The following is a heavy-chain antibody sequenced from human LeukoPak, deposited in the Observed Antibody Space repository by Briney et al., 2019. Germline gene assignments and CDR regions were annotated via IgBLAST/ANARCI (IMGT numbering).Heavy chain of an antibody. J-gene: IGHJ4*02. CDR2: ISGNGDDT. V-gene: IGHV3-23*01. CDR1: GFTFGSYG. CDR3: AREPIKIMAAAGTRGWGSDS. Sequence: GGSLRLSCAASGFTFGSYGMTWVRQAPGKGLEWVSTISGNGDDTFYADSVEGRFTISRDNSKNTLFLQMNSLRAEDTAVYYCAREPIKIMAAAGTRGWGSDSWGKGTLVTVSS. D-gene: IGHD6-13*01.